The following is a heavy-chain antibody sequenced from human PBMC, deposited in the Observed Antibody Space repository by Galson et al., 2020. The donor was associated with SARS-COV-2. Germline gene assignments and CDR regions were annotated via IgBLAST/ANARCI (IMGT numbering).Heavy chain of an antibody. D-gene: IGHD6-19*01. CDR3: ARENGGGYSGGWYAPAAPLYYYYGMDV. Sequence: SQTLSLTCAISGDSVSSNSAAWNWIRQSPSRGLEWLGRTYYRSKWYNDYAVSVKSRITINPDTSKNQFSLQLNSVTPEDTAVYYCARENGGGYSGGWYAPAAPLYYYYGMDVWGQGTTVTVSS. J-gene: IGHJ6*02. CDR2: TYYRSKWYN. CDR1: GDSVSSNSAA. V-gene: IGHV6-1*01.